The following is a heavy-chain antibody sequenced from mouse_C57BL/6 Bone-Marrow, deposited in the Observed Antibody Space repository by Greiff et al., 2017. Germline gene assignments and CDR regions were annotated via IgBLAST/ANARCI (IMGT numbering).Heavy chain of an antibody. D-gene: IGHD2-4*01. CDR2: TFYSGIT. V-gene: IGHV3-3*01. J-gene: IGHJ4*01. CDR3: ARLNYDYDGDYAMDY. CDR1: GFSINSDCY. Sequence: DVQLQESGPSLVRPSQTLSLTCTVTGFSINSDCYWIWIRQFPGNKLEYIGYTFYSGITYYNPSLESRTYITRDTSKNQFSQKLSAVTTKDTATYYCARLNYDYDGDYAMDYWGQGTSVTVSS.